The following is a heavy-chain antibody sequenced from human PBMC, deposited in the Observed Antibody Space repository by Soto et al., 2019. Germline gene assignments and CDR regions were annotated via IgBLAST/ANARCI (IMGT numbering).Heavy chain of an antibody. CDR3: ARQDYGDSDAFDI. J-gene: IGHJ3*02. CDR1: GDIFISYH. V-gene: IGHV5-51*01. Sequence: KVSCKASGDIFISYHMHWVRQMPGKGLEWMGIIYPGDSDTRYSPSFQGQVTISADKSISTAYLQWSSLKASDTAMYYCARQDYGDSDAFDIWGQGTMVTVSS. CDR2: IYPGDSDT. D-gene: IGHD4-17*01.